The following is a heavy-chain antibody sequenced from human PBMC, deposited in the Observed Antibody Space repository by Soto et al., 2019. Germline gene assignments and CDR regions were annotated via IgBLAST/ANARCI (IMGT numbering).Heavy chain of an antibody. D-gene: IGHD2-15*01. Sequence: GGSLRLSCAASGFTFSSYGMHWVRQAPGKGLEWVAVISYDGSNKYYADSVKGRFTISRDNSKNTLYLQMNSLRAEDTAVYYCAKDGRYCSGGSCYSMFDPWGQGTLVTVSS. CDR3: AKDGRYCSGGSCYSMFDP. CDR1: GFTFSSYG. J-gene: IGHJ5*02. V-gene: IGHV3-30*18. CDR2: ISYDGSNK.